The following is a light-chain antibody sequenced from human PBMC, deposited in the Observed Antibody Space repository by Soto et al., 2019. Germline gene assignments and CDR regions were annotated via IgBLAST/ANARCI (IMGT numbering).Light chain of an antibody. J-gene: IGKJ5*01. CDR2: AAS. CDR1: KDISES. CDR3: QHYHDLPII. Sequence: DIQMTQSPSSLSASVGDKVTLTCQESKDISESLNWYQQKPGEAPQVMIFAASTLEVCVPSRFSGSGAGRHFTLTICSLHPEDIATYFCQHYHDLPIIFGQGARL. V-gene: IGKV1-33*01.